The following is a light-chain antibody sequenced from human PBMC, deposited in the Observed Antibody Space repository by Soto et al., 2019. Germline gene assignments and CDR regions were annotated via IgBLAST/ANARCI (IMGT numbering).Light chain of an antibody. CDR2: GAS. Sequence: EIVMTQSPATLSVSPGERATLSCRASQSVSSNLDWYQQKPGQAPRLLIYGASTRATGIPTRFSGSESGTEFTITISSLQSEDCAVYYCQQYNNWPPLTFGGGTKVEIK. J-gene: IGKJ4*01. CDR1: QSVSSN. CDR3: QQYNNWPPLT. V-gene: IGKV3-15*01.